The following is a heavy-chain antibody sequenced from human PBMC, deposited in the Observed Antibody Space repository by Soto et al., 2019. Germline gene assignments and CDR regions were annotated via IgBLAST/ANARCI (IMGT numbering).Heavy chain of an antibody. Sequence: PGGSLRLSCAASGFTFSSYSMNWVRQAPGKGLEWVSYISSSSSTIYYADSVKGRFTISRDNAKNSLYLQMNSLRDEDTAVYYCARDAAPIGTWLLLPGSYFPPKLYYYYGMDVWGQGTTVTVSS. D-gene: IGHD3-22*01. V-gene: IGHV3-48*02. J-gene: IGHJ6*02. CDR2: ISSSSSTI. CDR3: ARDAAPIGTWLLLPGSYFPPKLYYYYGMDV. CDR1: GFTFSSYS.